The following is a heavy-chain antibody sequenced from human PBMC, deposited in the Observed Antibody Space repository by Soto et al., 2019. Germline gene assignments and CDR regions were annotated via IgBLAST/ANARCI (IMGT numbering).Heavy chain of an antibody. D-gene: IGHD2-21*01. Sequence: QITLKESGPTLVKPTQTLTLTCTFSGFSLSTTGVGVGWIRQPPGKALEWLALIYGDDDKRYSPSLKSRLTITSDTSENQVVLTMTDMDPVDSATYYCARGGMWRSFDFWGQGTLVTVSS. J-gene: IGHJ4*02. V-gene: IGHV2-5*02. CDR1: GFSLSTTGVG. CDR3: ARGGMWRSFDF. CDR2: IYGDDDK.